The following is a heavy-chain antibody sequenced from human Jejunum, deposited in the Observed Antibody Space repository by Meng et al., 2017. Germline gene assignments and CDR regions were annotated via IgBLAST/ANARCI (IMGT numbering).Heavy chain of an antibody. D-gene: IGHD1-20*01. CDR1: GASISTTSYY. Sequence: SETLSLTCTVSGASISTTSYYWSWIRQPAGKGLEWIGRIYTNGSTNYNPSFKSRVTMSVDTSKNQISLRVSSLTAADTAVYYCARTPNTWYNWEFDPWGQGTLVTVSS. J-gene: IGHJ5*02. V-gene: IGHV4-61*02. CDR2: IYTNGST. CDR3: ARTPNTWYNWEFDP.